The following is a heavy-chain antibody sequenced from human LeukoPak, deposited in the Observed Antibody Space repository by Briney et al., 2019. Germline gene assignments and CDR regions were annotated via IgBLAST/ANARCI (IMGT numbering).Heavy chain of an antibody. J-gene: IGHJ4*02. CDR2: ISPTGSTT. CDR1: GFSFSGHW. D-gene: IGHD6-6*01. Sequence: PGRSLRLSCIASGFSFSGHWMHWARQLPGKGLVWVSRISPTGSTTSYADSVKGRFTVSRDNAKNTLYLQVNNLRAEDTAVYYCARGPNSNWSGLDFWGQGTLLTVPS. V-gene: IGHV3-74*01. CDR3: ARGPNSNWSGLDF.